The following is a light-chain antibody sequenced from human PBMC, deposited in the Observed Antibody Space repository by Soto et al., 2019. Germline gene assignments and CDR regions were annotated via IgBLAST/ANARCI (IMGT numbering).Light chain of an antibody. Sequence: DIQMTQSPSTLSASVGDRVTITCRASQSISSWLAWYQQKPGKAPKLLIYKASTLESGVPSRFSGSGSGTEFTLTISSLQPDDLATYHCQQSFTFGPVNKVDIK. J-gene: IGKJ3*01. V-gene: IGKV1-5*03. CDR1: QSISSW. CDR3: QQSFT. CDR2: KAS.